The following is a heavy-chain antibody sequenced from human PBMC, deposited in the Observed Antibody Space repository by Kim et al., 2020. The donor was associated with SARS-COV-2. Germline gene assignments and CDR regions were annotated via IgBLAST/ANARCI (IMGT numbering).Heavy chain of an antibody. CDR2: INHSGST. CDR3: ARGARPLVLRFLEWFNWFDP. J-gene: IGHJ5*02. V-gene: IGHV4-34*01. D-gene: IGHD3-3*01. CDR1: GGSFSGYY. Sequence: SETLSLTCAVYGGSFSGYYWSWIRQPPGKGLEWIGEINHSGSTNYNPSLKSRVTISVDTSKNQFSLKLSSVTAADTAVYYCARGARPLVLRFLEWFNWFDPWGQGTLVTVSS.